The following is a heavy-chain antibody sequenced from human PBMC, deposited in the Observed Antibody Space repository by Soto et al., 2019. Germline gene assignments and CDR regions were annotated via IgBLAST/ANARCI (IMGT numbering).Heavy chain of an antibody. D-gene: IGHD6-19*01. CDR1: GFTFSDYA. CDR2: VSHDGRNT. V-gene: IGHV3-30*18. CDR3: AKGGRQWLVTSDFNY. J-gene: IGHJ4*02. Sequence: VQLVESGGGVVQPGRSLRLSCAASGFTFSDYAMHWVRQAPGKGLEWVAVVSHDGRNTHYADSVKGRFTISRVSSKNTVSLEMTSLRAEDTAVYYCAKGGRQWLVTSDFNYWGQGALVNVSS.